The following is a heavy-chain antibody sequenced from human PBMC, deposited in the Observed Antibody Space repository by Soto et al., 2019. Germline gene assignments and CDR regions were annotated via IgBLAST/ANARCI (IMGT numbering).Heavy chain of an antibody. D-gene: IGHD2-2*01. J-gene: IGHJ4*02. CDR3: ARSIVVVPATYYFDY. V-gene: IGHV1-69*02. Sequence: QVQLVQSGAEVKKPGSSVQVSCKASGGTFSSYTISWVRQAPGQGLEWMGRIIPILGIANYAQKFQGRVTITADKSTSTAYMELSSLRSEDTAVYYCARSIVVVPATYYFDYWGQGTLVTVSS. CDR2: IIPILGIA. CDR1: GGTFSSYT.